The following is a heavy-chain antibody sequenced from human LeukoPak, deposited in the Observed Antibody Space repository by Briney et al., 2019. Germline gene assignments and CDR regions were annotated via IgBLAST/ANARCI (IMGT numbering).Heavy chain of an antibody. CDR1: GGSISSYY. Sequence: SETLSLTCTVSGGSISSYYWSWIRQPAGKGLEWIGRIYTSGSTNYNPSLKSRVTMSVDTSKNQFSLKLSSGTAADTAVYYCARSFVVVPAADYFDYWGQGTLVTVSS. J-gene: IGHJ4*02. CDR2: IYTSGST. D-gene: IGHD2-2*01. CDR3: ARSFVVVPAADYFDY. V-gene: IGHV4-4*07.